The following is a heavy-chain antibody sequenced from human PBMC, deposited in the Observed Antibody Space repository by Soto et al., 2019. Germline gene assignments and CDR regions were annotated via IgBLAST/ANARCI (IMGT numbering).Heavy chain of an antibody. Sequence: SETLSLTCAVYGGSFSGYYWSWIRQPPGKGLEWIGEINHSGSTNYNPSLKSRVTISVDTSKNQFSLKLSSVTAADTAVYYCARSGGYSGYDGLFGYWGQGTLVTVSS. V-gene: IGHV4-34*01. D-gene: IGHD5-12*01. CDR2: INHSGST. J-gene: IGHJ4*02. CDR3: ARSGGYSGYDGLFGY. CDR1: GGSFSGYY.